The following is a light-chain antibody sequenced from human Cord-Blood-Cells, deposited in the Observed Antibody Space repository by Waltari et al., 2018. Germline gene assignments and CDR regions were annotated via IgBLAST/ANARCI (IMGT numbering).Light chain of an antibody. CDR3: SSYTSSSTYV. J-gene: IGLJ1*01. CDR2: DVS. CDR1: SSDVGGYNY. V-gene: IGLV2-14*04. Sequence: VSGSPGQSITISCTGTSSDVGGYNYVSWYQQHPGKAPKLMIYDVSNRPSGVSNRFSGSKSGNTASLTISALQAEDEADYYCSSYTSSSTYVFGTGTKVTVL.